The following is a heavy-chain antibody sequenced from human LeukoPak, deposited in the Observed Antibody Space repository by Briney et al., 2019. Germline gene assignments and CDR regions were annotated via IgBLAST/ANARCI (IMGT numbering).Heavy chain of an antibody. Sequence: GGSLRLSCAASGFTFDDYGMSWVRQVPGKGLEWVSGICSKDGCSGYADSVKGRFTISRDNARNSLYLQMNSLRAEDTAVYFCARGAGYCTSTSCHLWSDYWGQGTLVTVSS. V-gene: IGHV3-20*04. D-gene: IGHD2-2*01. J-gene: IGHJ4*02. CDR3: ARGAGYCTSTSCHLWSDY. CDR1: GFTFDDYG. CDR2: ICSKDGCS.